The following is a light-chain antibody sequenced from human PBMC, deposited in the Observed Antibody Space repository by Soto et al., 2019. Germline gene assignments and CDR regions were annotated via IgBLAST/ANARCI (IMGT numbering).Light chain of an antibody. CDR2: GTS. CDR1: QSVSSTY. Sequence: LPPGERATPACRASQSVSSTYLAXYQXQXGXXXRXXXSGTSNRATGTPDRFSGSGYGTDFTLTISRLEPEDFAVYYCQQYGSPPITFGQGTRLEIK. J-gene: IGKJ5*01. CDR3: QQYGSPPIT. V-gene: IGKV3-20*01.